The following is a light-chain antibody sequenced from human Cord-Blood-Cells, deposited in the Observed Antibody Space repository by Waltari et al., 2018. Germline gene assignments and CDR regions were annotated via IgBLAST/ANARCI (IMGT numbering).Light chain of an antibody. J-gene: IGLJ3*02. V-gene: IGLV2-14*01. CDR1: SSDVGGYNY. CDR3: SSYTSSSSWV. CDR2: DVS. Sequence: QSALTQPASVSGSPGQSITISCTGTSSDVGGYNYVSWFQQHPGKAPKLMIYDVSKRPSGVSSRLSGSRSGNTASLTNSGLQAEDEADYSCSSYTSSSSWVFGGGTKLTVL.